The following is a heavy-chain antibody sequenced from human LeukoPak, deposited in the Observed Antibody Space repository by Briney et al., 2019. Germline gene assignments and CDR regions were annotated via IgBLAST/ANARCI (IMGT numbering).Heavy chain of an antibody. CDR1: GYSFNTYW. CDR2: IYPGDSDT. Sequence: GESLQISCKGSGYSFNTYWIGWVRPMPGKGLEWMGIIYPGDSDTKYSPSFQGQVTISADKSISTAYLQWSSLKASDTAMYYCARHETGPYFDYWGQGTLVTVSS. CDR3: ARHETGPYFDY. D-gene: IGHD1-1*01. V-gene: IGHV5-51*01. J-gene: IGHJ4*02.